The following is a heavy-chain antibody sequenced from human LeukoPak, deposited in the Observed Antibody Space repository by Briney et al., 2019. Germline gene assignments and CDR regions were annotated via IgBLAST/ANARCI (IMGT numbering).Heavy chain of an antibody. CDR1: GGSISSYY. CDR3: ARSVGATFDY. V-gene: IGHV4-59*01. D-gene: IGHD1-26*01. J-gene: IGHJ4*02. CDR2: IYYSGST. Sequence: SETLSLTCTVSGGSISSYYWSWIRQPPGKGLEWIGYIYYSGSTNYNPSLKSRVTISVDTSKNQFSLKLSFVTAADTAVYYCARSVGATFDYWGQGTLVTVSS.